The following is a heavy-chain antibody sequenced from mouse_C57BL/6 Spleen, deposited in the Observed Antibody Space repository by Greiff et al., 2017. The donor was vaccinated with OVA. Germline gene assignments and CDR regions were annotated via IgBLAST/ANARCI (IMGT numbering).Heavy chain of an antibody. J-gene: IGHJ2*01. CDR2: ISGGGGNT. Sequence: EVMLVESGGGLVKPGGSLKLSCAASGFTFSSYTMSWVRQTPEKRLEWVATISGGGGNTYYPDSVKGRFTISRDNAKNTLYLQMSSLRSEDTALYYCARLEYYGSTLFDYWGQGTTLTVSS. CDR1: GFTFSSYT. D-gene: IGHD1-1*01. CDR3: ARLEYYGSTLFDY. V-gene: IGHV5-9*01.